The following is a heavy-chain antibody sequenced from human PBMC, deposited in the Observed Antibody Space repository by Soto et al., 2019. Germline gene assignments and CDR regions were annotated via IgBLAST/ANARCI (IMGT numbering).Heavy chain of an antibody. Sequence: QVQLVQSGAEVKKPGSSVKVSCKASGGTFTSYTISWVRQAPGQGLEWMGRIIPMLDIPNYARKFQDRVTITADKPTNTAYMELNSLTSGDTAVYYCARDANNWEDGVGWSAPGGKGTRVTVSS. V-gene: IGHV1-69*08. J-gene: IGHJ5*02. CDR3: ARDANNWEDGVGWSAP. D-gene: IGHD1-1*01. CDR2: IIPMLDIP. CDR1: GGTFTSYT.